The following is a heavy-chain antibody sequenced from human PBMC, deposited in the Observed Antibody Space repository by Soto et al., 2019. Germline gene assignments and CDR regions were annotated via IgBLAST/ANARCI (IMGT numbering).Heavy chain of an antibody. D-gene: IGHD4-17*01. V-gene: IGHV3-23*01. CDR2: ISGSGGST. Sequence: GGSLRLSCAASGFTFSSYAMSWVHQAPGKGLEWVSAISGSGGSTYYADSVKGRFTISRDNSKNTLYLQMNSLRAEDTAVYYCATEKDYGDYVGGFDYWGQGTLVTVSS. CDR3: ATEKDYGDYVGGFDY. J-gene: IGHJ4*02. CDR1: GFTFSSYA.